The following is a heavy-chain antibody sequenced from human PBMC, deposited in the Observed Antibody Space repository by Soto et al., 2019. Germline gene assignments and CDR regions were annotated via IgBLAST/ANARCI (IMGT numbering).Heavy chain of an antibody. Sequence: GESLKISCEGSRYIFTNFGIGWVRQMSVKGLAWVGIVYPDDSDTRYSPSFQGQGTISADKSISTAYLQLSSLKASDTAMYYGAEGVKGGYYYYGMDVWGQGTTVTVSS. CDR3: AEGVKGGYYYYGMDV. D-gene: IGHD2-21*01. CDR1: RYIFTNFG. CDR2: VYPDDSDT. V-gene: IGHV5-51*01. J-gene: IGHJ6*02.